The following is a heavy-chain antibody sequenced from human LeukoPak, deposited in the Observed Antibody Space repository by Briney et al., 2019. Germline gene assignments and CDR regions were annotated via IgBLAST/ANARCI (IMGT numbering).Heavy chain of an antibody. CDR1: GGSISSGGYY. V-gene: IGHV4-31*03. J-gene: IGHJ4*02. CDR2: IYYSGST. CDR3: ARARKLYSSSWPYYFDY. D-gene: IGHD6-13*01. Sequence: PSQTLSLTCTVSGGSISSGGYYWSWIRQHPGKGLEWIGYIYYSGSTYYNPSLKSRVTILVDMSKNQFSLKLSSVTAADTAVYYCARARKLYSSSWPYYFDYWGQGTLVTVSS.